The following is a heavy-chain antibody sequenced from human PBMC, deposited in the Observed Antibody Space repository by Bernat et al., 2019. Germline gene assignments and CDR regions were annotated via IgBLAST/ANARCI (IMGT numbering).Heavy chain of an antibody. V-gene: IGHV3-30*18. Sequence: QVQLVESGGGVVQPGRSLRLSCAASGFTFSSYGMHWVRQAPGKGLEWVAVISYDGSNKYYADSVKGRFTISRDNSKNTLYLQMNSLRAEDTAVYYCAKSRYGDHGYFDYWGQGTLVTVSS. D-gene: IGHD4-17*01. J-gene: IGHJ4*02. CDR1: GFTFSSYG. CDR2: ISYDGSNK. CDR3: AKSRYGDHGYFDY.